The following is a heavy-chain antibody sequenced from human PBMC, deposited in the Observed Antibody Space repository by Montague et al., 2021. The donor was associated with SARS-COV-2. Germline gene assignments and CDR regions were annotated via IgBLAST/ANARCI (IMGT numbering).Heavy chain of an antibody. D-gene: IGHD5-18*01. CDR1: GGSFSGYY. J-gene: IGHJ4*02. V-gene: IGHV4-34*01. CDR2: INHSGST. CDR3: ARGGGYSYGALDY. Sequence: SDTLSLTRVVYGGSFSGYYWSWIRQPPGKGLEWIGEINHSGSTNYNPSLKSRVTISVDTSKKQFSLRLNSVTAADTAVYYCARGGGYSYGALDYWGQGTLVTVSS.